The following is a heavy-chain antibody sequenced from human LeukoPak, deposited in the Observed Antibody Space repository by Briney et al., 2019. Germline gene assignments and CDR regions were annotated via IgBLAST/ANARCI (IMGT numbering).Heavy chain of an antibody. Sequence: PSETLSLTCTVSGGSISSYYWSWIRQHAGKGLEWIGRIYTSGSTNYNPSLKSRVTMSVDTSKNQFSLKLSSVTAADTAVYYCARGLPGGQQTYYMDVWGKGTTVTVSS. J-gene: IGHJ6*03. CDR1: GGSISSYY. CDR2: IYTSGST. CDR3: ARGLPGGQQTYYMDV. V-gene: IGHV4-4*07. D-gene: IGHD2-8*02.